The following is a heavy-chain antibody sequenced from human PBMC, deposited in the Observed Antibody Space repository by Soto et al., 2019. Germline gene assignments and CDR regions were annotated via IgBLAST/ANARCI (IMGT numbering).Heavy chain of an antibody. D-gene: IGHD3-22*01. CDR2: ISYDGSNK. CDR3: AKAGYYDSPFQH. CDR1: GFTFSSYG. Sequence: QVQLVESGGGVVQPGRSLRLSCAASGFTFSSYGMHWVRQAPGKGLEWVAVISYDGSNKYYADSVKVRFTISRDNSKNTLYLQMNSLRAEDTAVYYCAKAGYYDSPFQHWGQGTLVTVSS. V-gene: IGHV3-30*18. J-gene: IGHJ1*01.